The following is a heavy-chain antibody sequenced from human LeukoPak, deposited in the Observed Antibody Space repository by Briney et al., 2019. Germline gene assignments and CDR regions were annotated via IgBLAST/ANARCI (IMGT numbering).Heavy chain of an antibody. CDR3: AKGAQKSSSLIFDY. Sequence: PGGSLRLSCAASGFTFSSYGMHWVRQAPGKGLEWVAFIRYDGSNKYYADSVKGRFTISRDNSKNTLYLQMDSLRAEDTAVYYCAKGAQKSSSLIFDYWGQGALVTVSS. V-gene: IGHV3-30*02. CDR2: IRYDGSNK. D-gene: IGHD6-13*01. CDR1: GFTFSSYG. J-gene: IGHJ4*02.